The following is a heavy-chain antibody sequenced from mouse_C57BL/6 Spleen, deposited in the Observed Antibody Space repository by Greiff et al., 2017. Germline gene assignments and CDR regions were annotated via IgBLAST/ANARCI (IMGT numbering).Heavy chain of an antibody. J-gene: IGHJ1*03. Sequence: QVQLQQSGAELVRPGASVTLSCKASGYTFTDYEMHWVKQTPVHGLEWIGAIDPETGGTAYNQTFKGKAILTADKSSSTAYMERRSLTAEDSAVYYCTRAITTVVENWYFDVWGTGTTVTVSS. V-gene: IGHV1-15*01. CDR1: GYTFTDYE. D-gene: IGHD1-1*01. CDR2: IDPETGGT. CDR3: TRAITTVVENWYFDV.